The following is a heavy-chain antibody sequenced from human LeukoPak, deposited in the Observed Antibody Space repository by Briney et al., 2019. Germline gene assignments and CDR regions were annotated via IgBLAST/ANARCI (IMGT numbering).Heavy chain of an antibody. CDR1: GFTFSDYY. J-gene: IGHJ4*02. CDR3: TTERSGAFDY. D-gene: IGHD3-3*01. V-gene: IGHV3-15*01. CDR2: IRSKTDGGTT. Sequence: KPGGSLRLSCAASGFTFSDYYMSWIRQAPGKGLEWVGRIRSKTDGGTTDYGAPVKGRFTISRDDSKNTLSLQMNSLETEDTAVYYCTTERSGAFDYWGQGTLVTASS.